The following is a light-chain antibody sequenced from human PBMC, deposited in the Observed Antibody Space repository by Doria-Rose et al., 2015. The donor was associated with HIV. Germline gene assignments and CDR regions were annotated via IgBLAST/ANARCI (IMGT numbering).Light chain of an antibody. CDR2: DGS. CDR1: QSFSSTY. J-gene: IGKJ1*01. Sequence: EIVMTQSPGTLSLSPGERATLSCRASQSFSSTYLAWNQQNPGQAPSLLIYDGSTRATGIPDRFSASVSGTDFTLTINRLEPEDFALYYCHQYGTSWTFGQGTKVEI. CDR3: HQYGTSWT. V-gene: IGKV3-20*01.